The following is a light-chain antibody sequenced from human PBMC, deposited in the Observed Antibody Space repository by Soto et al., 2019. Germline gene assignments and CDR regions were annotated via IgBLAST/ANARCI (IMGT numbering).Light chain of an antibody. J-gene: IGLJ3*02. CDR1: SSDVGGYNY. CDR2: EVT. Sequence: QSALTQPPSASGSPGQSVTISCTGTSSDVGGYNYVSWYQQYPGRAPKLMLYEVTKRPSGVPDRFSGSKSGNTASLTVSGLQAEDEADYSCSSYAASNNFYFVFGGGTKVTVL. CDR3: SSYAASNNFYFV. V-gene: IGLV2-8*01.